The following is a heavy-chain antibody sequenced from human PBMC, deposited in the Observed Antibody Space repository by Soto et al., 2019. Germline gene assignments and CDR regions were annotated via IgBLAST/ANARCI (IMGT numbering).Heavy chain of an antibody. CDR1: GFTFSSYG. D-gene: IGHD4-17*01. Sequence: GGSLRLSCAASGFTFSSYGMHWVRQAPGKGLEWVAVIWYDGSNKYYADSVKGRFTISRDNSKNTLYLQMNSLRAEDTAVYYCARAVTMTTVHDPPRFDPWGQGTLVTVSS. V-gene: IGHV3-33*01. CDR2: IWYDGSNK. J-gene: IGHJ5*02. CDR3: ARAVTMTTVHDPPRFDP.